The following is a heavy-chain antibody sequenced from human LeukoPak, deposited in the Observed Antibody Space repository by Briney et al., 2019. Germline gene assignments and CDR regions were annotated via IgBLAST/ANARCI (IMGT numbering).Heavy chain of an antibody. V-gene: IGHV3-23*01. CDR1: GFTFSSYA. CDR3: AKGGGYSSGWYVDY. J-gene: IGHJ4*02. CDR2: ISGSGGST. D-gene: IGHD6-19*01. Sequence: GGSLRLSCAASGFTFSSYAMSWVRQAPGKGLEWVSAISGSGGSTYYADSVKGRFTISRDNSKNTLYLQMNSLRAEDTAVYYCAKGGGYSSGWYVDYWGQGTLVTVSS.